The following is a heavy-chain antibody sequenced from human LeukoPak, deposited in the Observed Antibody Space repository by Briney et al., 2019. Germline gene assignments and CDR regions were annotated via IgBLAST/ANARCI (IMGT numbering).Heavy chain of an antibody. CDR2: ISFDGSIE. Sequence: PGRSLRLSCAASGFTFSSYGMHWVRQTPGKGLEWVALISFDGSIEYYVDSVKGRFTISRDNSKNTLFLQMNSLRPEDTAVYYCAKDSDIAVAGSDDALDVRGQGTMVTVSS. V-gene: IGHV3-30*18. D-gene: IGHD6-19*01. CDR3: AKDSDIAVAGSDDALDV. J-gene: IGHJ3*01. CDR1: GFTFSSYG.